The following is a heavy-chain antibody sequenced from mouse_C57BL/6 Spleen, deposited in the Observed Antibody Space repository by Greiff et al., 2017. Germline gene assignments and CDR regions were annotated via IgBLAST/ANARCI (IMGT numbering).Heavy chain of an antibody. D-gene: IGHD1-1*01. V-gene: IGHV5-17*01. CDR1: GFTFSDYG. Sequence: EVQVVESGGGLVKPGGSLKLSCAASGFTFSDYGMHWVRQAPEQGLEWVAYISSGSSTIYYADTVKGRFTISRDNAKSTLFLQITSLRSEDAAMYYCARYITTVFDYWGQGTPLTVSA. CDR3: ARYITTVFDY. CDR2: ISSGSSTI. J-gene: IGHJ2*01.